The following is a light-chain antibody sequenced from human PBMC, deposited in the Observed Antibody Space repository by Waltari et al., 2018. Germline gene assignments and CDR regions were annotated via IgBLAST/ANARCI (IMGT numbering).Light chain of an antibody. J-gene: IGLJ2*01. Sequence: SALTQPASVSGSPGQSITISCHGTSSDVGGYGYVALYQQHPGKAPKLMIYEVSNRPSGVSNRFAASKSGNTASLTISGLQAEDEADYYCTSYTSSGTLVVFGGGTKLTVL. CDR1: SSDVGGYGY. CDR2: EVS. V-gene: IGLV2-14*01. CDR3: TSYTSSGTLVV.